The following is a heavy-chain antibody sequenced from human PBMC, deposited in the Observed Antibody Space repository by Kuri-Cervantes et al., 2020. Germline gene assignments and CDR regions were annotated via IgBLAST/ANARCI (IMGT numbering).Heavy chain of an antibody. D-gene: IGHD3-22*01. Sequence: ASVKVSCKASGYTFTGYYMHWVRQAPGQGLEWMGWINPNSGGTNYAQKFQGRVTMTRDTSISTAYMELSRLRSDDTAVYYCARGYYYDSSGYAYYYYGMEVWGQGTTVTVSS. V-gene: IGHV1-2*02. CDR1: GYTFTGYY. J-gene: IGHJ6*02. CDR2: INPNSGGT. CDR3: ARGYYYDSSGYAYYYYGMEV.